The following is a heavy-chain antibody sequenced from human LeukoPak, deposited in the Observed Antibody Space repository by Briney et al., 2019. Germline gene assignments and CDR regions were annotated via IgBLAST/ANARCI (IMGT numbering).Heavy chain of an antibody. D-gene: IGHD4-17*01. Sequence: GGSLRLSCAASGFTFSSYWMNWVRQAPGKGLEWVANIKQDGSEKYYVDSVKGRFTISRDNAKNSLYLQMNSLRAEDTAVYYCARDQDDYGDYDDYYYYYMDVWGKGTTVTVSS. CDR3: ARDQDDYGDYDDYYYYYMDV. CDR1: GFTFSSYW. V-gene: IGHV3-7*01. J-gene: IGHJ6*03. CDR2: IKQDGSEK.